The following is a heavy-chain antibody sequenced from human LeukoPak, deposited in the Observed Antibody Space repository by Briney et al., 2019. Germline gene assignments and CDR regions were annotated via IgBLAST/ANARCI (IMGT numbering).Heavy chain of an antibody. D-gene: IGHD2-15*01. J-gene: IGHJ5*02. CDR3: AVVVAATSSWFDP. CDR1: GGSFSGYY. CDR2: INHSGST. Sequence: SETLSLTCAVYGGSFSGYYWSWIRQPPGKGLEWIGEINHSGSTNYNPSLTSRVTISVDTSKNQFSLKLSSVTAADTAVYYCAVVVAATSSWFDPWGQGTLVTVSS. V-gene: IGHV4-34*01.